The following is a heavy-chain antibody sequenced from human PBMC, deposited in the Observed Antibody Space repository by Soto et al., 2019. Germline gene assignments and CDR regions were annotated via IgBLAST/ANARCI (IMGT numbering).Heavy chain of an antibody. CDR1: GGTFSSYR. J-gene: IGHJ4*02. CDR2: IVPIYRTA. D-gene: IGHD3-10*01. V-gene: IGHV1-69*01. CDR3: VRDSGAKLSRS. Sequence: QVQLVQSGAEVKKPGSSVKVSCKASGGTFSSYRINWVRQAPGQGLEWVGGIVPIYRTADYAQKFQGRVTITADESARTSYMELRSLKYQDTAVYYCVRDSGAKLSRSWGQGTLVTVSS.